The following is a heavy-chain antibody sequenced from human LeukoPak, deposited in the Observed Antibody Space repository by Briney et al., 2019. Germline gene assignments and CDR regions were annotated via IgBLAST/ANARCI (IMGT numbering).Heavy chain of an antibody. J-gene: IGHJ6*03. CDR1: GGTFSSYA. CDR3: ARVLVVVVPAANYYYYMDV. CDR2: IIPIFGTA. Sequence: SVKVSCKASGGTFSSYAISWVRQAPGQGLEWMGGIIPIFGTANYAQKFQGRVTITADKSTSTAYMELSSLRSEDTAVYYCARVLVVVVPAANYYYYMDVWGKGTTVTVSS. D-gene: IGHD2-2*01. V-gene: IGHV1-69*06.